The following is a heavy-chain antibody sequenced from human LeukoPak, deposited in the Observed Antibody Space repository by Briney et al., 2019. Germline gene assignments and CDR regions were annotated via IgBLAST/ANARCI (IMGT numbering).Heavy chain of an antibody. CDR2: ISYDGSNR. Sequence: GGSLRLSCAASGFTFSIYAIHWVRQAPGKGLEWVAVISYDGSNRYYADSVKGRFTISRDNSKNTLFLQMNSLRAEDTAVYYCARDGSRFNWFDPWGQGTLVTVSS. J-gene: IGHJ5*02. V-gene: IGHV3-30-3*01. CDR1: GFTFSIYA. CDR3: ARDGSRFNWFDP. D-gene: IGHD2-2*01.